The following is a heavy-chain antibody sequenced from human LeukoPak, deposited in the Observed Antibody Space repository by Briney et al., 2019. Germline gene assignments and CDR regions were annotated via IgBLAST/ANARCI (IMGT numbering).Heavy chain of an antibody. CDR2: IYSDGST. CDR1: GFTVSSNY. CDR3: ARGCSSSSCYTFDY. Sequence: GGSLILSCAASGFTVSSNYMSWVRQAPGKGLEWVSLIYSDGSTYYADSVKGRFTISRDNSKNTLYLQMNSLRAEDTAVYYCARGCSSSSCYTFDYWGQGIPVTVSS. J-gene: IGHJ4*02. V-gene: IGHV3-66*01. D-gene: IGHD2-2*01.